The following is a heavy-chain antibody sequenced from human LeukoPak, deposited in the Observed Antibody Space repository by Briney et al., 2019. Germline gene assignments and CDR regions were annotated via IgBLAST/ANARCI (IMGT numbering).Heavy chain of an antibody. CDR1: GFTFSSYA. J-gene: IGHJ3*02. Sequence: PGGSLRLSCVVSGFTFSSYAMGWVRQAPGKRLEWVSAISGSGGSTYYADSVKGRFTISRDNSKNTLYLQMNSLRAEDTAVYYCARDWVWGSYPTKSDAFDIWGQGTMVTVSS. V-gene: IGHV3-23*01. CDR2: ISGSGGST. D-gene: IGHD3-16*02. CDR3: ARDWVWGSYPTKSDAFDI.